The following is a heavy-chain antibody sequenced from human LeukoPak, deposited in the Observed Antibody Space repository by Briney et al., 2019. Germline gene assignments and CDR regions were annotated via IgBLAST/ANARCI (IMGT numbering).Heavy chain of an antibody. CDR2: ISGSGGST. Sequence: GGSLRLSCAASGFTFSIYGMSWVRQAPGKGLEWVSAISGSGGSTYYADSVKGLFTISRDNSKNTLYLQMNSLRAEDTAVYYCAKDLAGRGYSYGDFDYWGQGTLVTVSS. J-gene: IGHJ4*02. CDR3: AKDLAGRGYSYGDFDY. V-gene: IGHV3-23*01. CDR1: GFTFSIYG. D-gene: IGHD5-18*01.